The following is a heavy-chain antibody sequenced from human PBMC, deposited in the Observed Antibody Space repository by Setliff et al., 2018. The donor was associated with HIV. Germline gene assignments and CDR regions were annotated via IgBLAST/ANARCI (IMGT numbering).Heavy chain of an antibody. J-gene: IGHJ4*02. D-gene: IGHD6-6*01. Sequence: PSETLSLTCAVSNYSINSGYYWGWIRQPPGKGLEWIGSIYHSGSTYYNPSLKSRVTISVDTSKNQVSLRLSSVTAADTAVYYCARAVQLGYFDYWGQGTLVTVSS. CDR3: ARAVQLGYFDY. CDR1: NYSINSGYY. CDR2: IYHSGST. V-gene: IGHV4-38-2*01.